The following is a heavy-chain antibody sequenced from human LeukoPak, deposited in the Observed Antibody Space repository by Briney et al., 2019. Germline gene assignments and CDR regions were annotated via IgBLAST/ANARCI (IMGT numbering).Heavy chain of an antibody. CDR2: INHSGST. CDR3: ARRYYYDSSGYPRFDY. Sequence: SETLSLTCTVYGGSFSGYYWSWIRQPPGKGLEWIGEINHSGSTNYNPSLKSRVTISVDTSKNQFSLKLSSVTAADTAVYYCARRYYYDSSGYPRFDYWGQGTLVTVSS. V-gene: IGHV4-34*01. J-gene: IGHJ4*02. D-gene: IGHD3-22*01. CDR1: GGSFSGYY.